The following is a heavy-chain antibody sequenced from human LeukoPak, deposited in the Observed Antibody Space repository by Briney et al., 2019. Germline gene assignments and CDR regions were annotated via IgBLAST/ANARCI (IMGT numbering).Heavy chain of an antibody. CDR3: ASVYYDILTGYQGAFDI. CDR1: GYTFTGYY. CDR2: IKPNSGDT. V-gene: IGHV1-2*02. Sequence: GASVKVSCKASGYTFTGYYIHWVRQAPGQGLGWMGLIKPNSGDTKYAQKFQGRVTMTRDTSITTAYMELSSLRSEDTAVYYCASVYYDILTGYQGAFDIWGQGTMVTVSS. D-gene: IGHD3-9*01. J-gene: IGHJ3*02.